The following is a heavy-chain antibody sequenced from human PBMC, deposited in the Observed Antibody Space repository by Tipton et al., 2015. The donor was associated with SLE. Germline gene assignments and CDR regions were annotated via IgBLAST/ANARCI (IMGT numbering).Heavy chain of an antibody. CDR2: ISGSGGST. D-gene: IGHD3-10*01. Sequence: GSLRLSCAASGFTFSGYAMSWVRQAPGKGLEWVSAISGSGGSTYYADSVKGRFTIPRDNSKNTLYLQMNGLRAEDTAVYYCSRSGGYQYFEYWGQGTLVTVSS. CDR1: GFTFSGYA. CDR3: SRSGGYQYFEY. V-gene: IGHV3-23*01. J-gene: IGHJ4*02.